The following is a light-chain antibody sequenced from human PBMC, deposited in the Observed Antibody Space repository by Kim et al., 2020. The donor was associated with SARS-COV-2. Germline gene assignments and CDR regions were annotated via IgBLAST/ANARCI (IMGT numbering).Light chain of an antibody. CDR2: DVT. CDR3: SSFTSSTLYV. V-gene: IGLV2-14*03. Sequence: QSALTQPASVSGSPGQSITISCTGTGSDVGGYNYVSWYQQHPGKAPKLMIYDVTNRPSGVSNRFSGSKSGNTASLTISGLRAEDESDYYCSSFTSSTLYVFGTGTKVTVL. J-gene: IGLJ1*01. CDR1: GSDVGGYNY.